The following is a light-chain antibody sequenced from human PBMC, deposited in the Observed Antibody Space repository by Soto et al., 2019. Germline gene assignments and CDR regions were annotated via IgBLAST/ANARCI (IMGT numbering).Light chain of an antibody. J-gene: IGLJ2*01. CDR3: QSYDSSRGHVV. Sequence: QSVLTQPPSVSGAPGQRVTIPCTGSSSNIGSYYDVHWYQQLPGTVPKLLIYGDNNRPSGVPDRSSGSKSGTSASLAITGLQAEDEADYYCQSYDSSRGHVVFGGGTKVTVL. CDR1: SSNIGSYYD. V-gene: IGLV1-40*01. CDR2: GDN.